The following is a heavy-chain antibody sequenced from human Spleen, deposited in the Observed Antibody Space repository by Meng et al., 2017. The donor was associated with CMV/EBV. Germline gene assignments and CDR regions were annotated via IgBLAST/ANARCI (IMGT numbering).Heavy chain of an antibody. CDR1: GFTFSSYW. CDR2: IDSTGSST. V-gene: IGHV3-74*01. Sequence: LSLTCAASGFTFSSYWMHWVRQAPGKGLVWVSRIDSTGSSTAYADSVKGRFSVSRDNAKNTLYLQMNSLRAEDTAVYYCARGRSSSFVWGQGTLVTVSS. CDR3: ARGRSSSFV. D-gene: IGHD6-6*01. J-gene: IGHJ4*02.